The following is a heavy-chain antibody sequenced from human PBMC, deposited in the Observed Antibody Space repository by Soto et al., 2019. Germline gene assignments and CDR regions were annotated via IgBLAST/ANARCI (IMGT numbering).Heavy chain of an antibody. Sequence: EVQLVESGGGLVQPGGSLRLSCAVSGFIVGNDYMSWVRQAPGKGLEWVSVIYTGGSTYYADSVKGRFTISRDNSKNTLYVQMNSLRAEDTAVYYCVRHDWFDPWGQGTLVTVSS. CDR3: VRHDWFDP. CDR1: GFIVGNDY. CDR2: IYTGGST. J-gene: IGHJ5*02. V-gene: IGHV3-66*04.